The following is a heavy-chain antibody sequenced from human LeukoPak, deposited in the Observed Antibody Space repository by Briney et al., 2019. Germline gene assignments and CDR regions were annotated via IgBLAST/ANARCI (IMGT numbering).Heavy chain of an antibody. J-gene: IGHJ4*02. D-gene: IGHD2-2*01. CDR1: GYTFTAYY. V-gene: IGHV1-46*04. CDR2: INPSGGNT. CDR3: ARRDCGSASCPLDY. Sequence: ASVKVSCKASGYTFTAYYMHWVRQAPGQGLEWMGIINPSGGNTNYAQKLQGRVTMTRDTSTSTVYMELSSLRSEDTAVYYCARRDCGSASCPLDYWGQGTLVIVSS.